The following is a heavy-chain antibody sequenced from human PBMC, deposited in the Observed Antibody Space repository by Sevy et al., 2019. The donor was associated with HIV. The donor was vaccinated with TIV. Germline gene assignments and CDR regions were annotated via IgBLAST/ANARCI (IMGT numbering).Heavy chain of an antibody. V-gene: IGHV3-7*01. CDR2: IKQDGSDK. Sequence: GGSLRLSYAASGFTFSSHWMSWVRQAPGKGLEWVANIKQDGSDKYYVDSVKGRFTISRDNAKNSLSLQMNSLRAEDTAVYYCARDTGGIGMDVWGQGTTVTVSS. J-gene: IGHJ6*02. CDR3: ARDTGGIGMDV. CDR1: GFTFSSHW. D-gene: IGHD6-13*01.